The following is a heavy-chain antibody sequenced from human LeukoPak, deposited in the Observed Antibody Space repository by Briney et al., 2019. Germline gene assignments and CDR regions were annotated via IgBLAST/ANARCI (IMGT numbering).Heavy chain of an antibody. J-gene: IGHJ4*02. CDR2: LTPAGTT. Sequence: GGSLRLSCAASGFSFANYAMSWVRQAPGKGPEWVPALTPAGTTFYADIVKGRFSVSRDNSKHTLSLQVNSLRAEDTAVYYCVKESPYPEGSTARIYYFDNWGQGTLVTVSS. CDR3: VKESPYPEGSTARIYYFDN. D-gene: IGHD2-2*01. CDR1: GFSFANYA. V-gene: IGHV3-23*01.